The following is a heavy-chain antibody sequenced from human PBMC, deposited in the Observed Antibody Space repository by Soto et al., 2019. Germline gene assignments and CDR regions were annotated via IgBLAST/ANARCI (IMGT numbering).Heavy chain of an antibody. Sequence: GASVKVSCKASGYTFTSYGISWVRQAPGQGLEWMGWISAYNGNTNYAQKLQGRVTMTTDTSTSTAYMELRSLRSDDTAVYYCAGVGLRYYYDSSGTPDWYYYYGMDVWGQGTTVTVSS. CDR1: GYTFTSYG. CDR3: AGVGLRYYYDSSGTPDWYYYYGMDV. J-gene: IGHJ6*02. D-gene: IGHD3-22*01. CDR2: ISAYNGNT. V-gene: IGHV1-18*01.